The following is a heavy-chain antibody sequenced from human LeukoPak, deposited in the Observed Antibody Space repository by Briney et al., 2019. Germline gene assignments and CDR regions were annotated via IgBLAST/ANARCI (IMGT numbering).Heavy chain of an antibody. J-gene: IGHJ6*02. CDR3: ARDYGRSRDYGMDV. CDR1: GFTVSSNY. D-gene: IGHD3-10*01. CDR2: IYSGGST. Sequence: GGSLRLSCAASGFTVSSNYMSWVRQAPRKGLEWVSVIYSGGSTYYADSVKGRFTISRDNAKNTLFLQMNSLRAEDTAMYYCARDYGRSRDYGMDVWGQGTTVTVSS. V-gene: IGHV3-53*01.